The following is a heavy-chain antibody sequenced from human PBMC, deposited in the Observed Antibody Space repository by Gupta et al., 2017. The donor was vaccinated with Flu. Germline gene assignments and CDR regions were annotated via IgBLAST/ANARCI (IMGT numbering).Heavy chain of an antibody. Sequence: QVQLSQSESESKKPGATVKVSCKASGYTSTKYAMNWVRQAPGQGLEWMGWINTSSGNPTNAQGFTGRFVFSLDTSVKTTYLQINSLKAEDTAVYFCARGPLGNFDFWGQGTLVTVSS. CDR1: GYTSTKYA. V-gene: IGHV7-4-1*02. CDR3: ARGPLGNFDF. CDR2: INTSSGNP. J-gene: IGHJ4*02. D-gene: IGHD2-21*01.